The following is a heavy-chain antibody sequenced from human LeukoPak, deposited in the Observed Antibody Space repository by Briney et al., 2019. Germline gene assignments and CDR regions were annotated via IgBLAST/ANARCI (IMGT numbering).Heavy chain of an antibody. D-gene: IGHD4-23*01. CDR2: IYYSGST. J-gene: IGHJ4*02. CDR1: GGSISIYY. Sequence: PSETLSLTCTVSGGSISIYYWSWIRQPPGKGLEGIGHIYYSGSTNYNPPLTSRVTISVDTSKNQFTLKLSSVTAADAAVYYCARAYGTTVAYYFDYWGQGTLVTVSS. CDR3: ARAYGTTVAYYFDY. V-gene: IGHV4-59*08.